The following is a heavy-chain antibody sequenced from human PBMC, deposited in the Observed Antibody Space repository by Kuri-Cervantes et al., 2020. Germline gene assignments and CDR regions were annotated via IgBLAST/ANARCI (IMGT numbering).Heavy chain of an antibody. CDR1: GVTFSGSA. CDR3: ATKTDATGYYPDC. D-gene: IGHD3-9*01. V-gene: IGHV3-73*01. Sequence: GESLKISCVASGVTFSGSAMHWVRQASGRGLEWVGRIRSKANNYATAYAASVKGRFTISRDDSKNTAYLQMNSLKTGDMAVYYCATKTDATGYYPDCWGQGTLVTVSS. CDR2: IRSKANNYAT. J-gene: IGHJ4*02.